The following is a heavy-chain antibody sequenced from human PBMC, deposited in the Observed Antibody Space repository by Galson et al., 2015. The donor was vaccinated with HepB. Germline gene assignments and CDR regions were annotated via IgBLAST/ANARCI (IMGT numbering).Heavy chain of an antibody. Sequence: SVKVSCKASGYTFTGYYMHWVRQAPGQGLEWMGWINPNSGGTNYAQKFQGRVTMTRDTSISTAYMELNRLRSDDTAVYYCARGPVSYHWYFDLWGRGTLVTVSS. CDR1: GYTFTGYY. V-gene: IGHV1-2*02. CDR2: INPNSGGT. D-gene: IGHD3-10*01. CDR3: ARGPVSYHWYFDL. J-gene: IGHJ2*01.